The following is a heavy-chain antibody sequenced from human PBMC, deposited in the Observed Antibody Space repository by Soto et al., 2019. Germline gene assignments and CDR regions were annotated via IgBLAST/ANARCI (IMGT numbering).Heavy chain of an antibody. D-gene: IGHD6-19*01. V-gene: IGHV3-23*01. Sequence: GGSLRLSCAASGFTFSSYAMNWVRQAPGKGLEWVSSNSGTGGSTYYADSVKGRFTISRDNSKNTLYLQLNSLRAEDAAVYYCAKGRAVAGFDNWGQGTLVTVSS. J-gene: IGHJ4*02. CDR3: AKGRAVAGFDN. CDR1: GFTFSSYA. CDR2: NSGTGGST.